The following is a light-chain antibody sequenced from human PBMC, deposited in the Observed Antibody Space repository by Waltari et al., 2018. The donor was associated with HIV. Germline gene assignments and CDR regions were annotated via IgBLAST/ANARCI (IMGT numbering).Light chain of an antibody. J-gene: IGKJ1*01. CDR3: LQYNTYWT. V-gene: IGKV1-5*03. CDR1: QNIDSW. CDR2: KAS. Sequence: DIQMTQSPSTLSASVGDRVTITCRASQNIDSWLAWYQQKPGKAPKFLIYKASSLESGVPSRFSGSGSGTVFTLTINSLQPDDFATYYCLQYNTYWTFGQGTKVDMK.